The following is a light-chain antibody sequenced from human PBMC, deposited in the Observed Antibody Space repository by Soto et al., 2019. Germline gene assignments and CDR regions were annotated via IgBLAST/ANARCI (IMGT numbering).Light chain of an antibody. CDR3: SSYAGSNSPYV. CDR2: EVN. CDR1: NNDIGGYNY. Sequence: QSALTQPPSASGSPGQSVTISCTGTNNDIGGYNYVSWYQEHPGKAPKLMIHEVNKRPSGVPDRFSGSKSGNTASLTVSGLQAEDEADYYCSSYAGSNSPYVFGTGTKVTVL. V-gene: IGLV2-8*01. J-gene: IGLJ1*01.